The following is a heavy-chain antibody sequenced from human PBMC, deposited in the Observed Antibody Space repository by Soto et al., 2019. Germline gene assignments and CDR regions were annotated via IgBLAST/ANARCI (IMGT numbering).Heavy chain of an antibody. CDR2: VYFTGNT. J-gene: IGHJ4*02. D-gene: IGHD3-10*01. Sequence: SETLSLTCPVSGGSLSCYYWSWVRQKPGQELEWIGYVYFTGNTNYNPSLRSRVTISVDTVNNQFSLELTSVTSADTAVYFCARAGGPDMNRGVIYPYYWGRGILVTVSS. V-gene: IGHV4-59*01. CDR3: ARAGGPDMNRGVIYPYY. CDR1: GGSLSCYY.